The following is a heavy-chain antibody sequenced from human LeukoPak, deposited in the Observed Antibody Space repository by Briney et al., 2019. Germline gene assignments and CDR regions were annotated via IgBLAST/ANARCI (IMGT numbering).Heavy chain of an antibody. CDR3: RTTVTTKYYFDY. CDR2: IYYSGST. CDR1: GGSISSSSYY. Sequence: SQTLSLTCTVSGGSISSSSYYWGWIRQPPGKGLEWIGSIYYSGSTYYNPSLKSRVTISVDTSKNQFSLKLSSVTAADTAVYYCRTTVTTKYYFDYWGQGTLVTVSS. D-gene: IGHD4-11*01. V-gene: IGHV4-39*01. J-gene: IGHJ4*02.